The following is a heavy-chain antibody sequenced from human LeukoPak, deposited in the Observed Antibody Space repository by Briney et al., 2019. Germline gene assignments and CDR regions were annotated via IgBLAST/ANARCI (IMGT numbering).Heavy chain of an antibody. CDR2: MYYTGST. Sequence: PSETLSLTCTVSGGSFSSSSYYWGWIRQPPGKGLEWIGSMYYTGSTYYNQSLKSRVTISVDTSKNQFSLKLSSVTAADTAVYYCARHVGYYDTTGNFRDYWGQGTLVTVSS. CDR3: ARHVGYYDTTGNFRDY. D-gene: IGHD3-22*01. CDR1: GGSFSSSSYY. J-gene: IGHJ4*02. V-gene: IGHV4-39*01.